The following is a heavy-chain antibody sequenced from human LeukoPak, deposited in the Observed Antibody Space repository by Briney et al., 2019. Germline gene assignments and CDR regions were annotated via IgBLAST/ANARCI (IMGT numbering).Heavy chain of an antibody. D-gene: IGHD6-13*01. CDR2: ISSSSSYI. V-gene: IGHV3-21*01. J-gene: IGHJ4*02. CDR3: ARDELAAAGLR. Sequence: GGSLRLSCAASGFTFSSYSMNWVRQAPGKGLEWVSSISSSSSYIYYADSVKGRFTISRDNAKNSLYLQMNSLRAEDTAVYYCARDELAAAGLRWGQGTLVTVSS. CDR1: GFTFSSYS.